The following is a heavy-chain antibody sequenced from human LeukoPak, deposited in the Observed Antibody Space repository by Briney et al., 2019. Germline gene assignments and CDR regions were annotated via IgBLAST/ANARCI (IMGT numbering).Heavy chain of an antibody. V-gene: IGHV4-39*01. CDR3: ARHRSGWLQSSFDY. CDR2: IYYSGSS. J-gene: IGHJ4*02. CDR1: GGSINSSSSY. D-gene: IGHD5-24*01. Sequence: SETLSLTCSVSGGSINSSSSYWGWIRQPPGKGLEWIGSIYYSGSSFDNPALKSRVTISVDTSKNQFSLKLSSVTAADTAVYYCARHRSGWLQSSFDYWGQGTLVTVSS.